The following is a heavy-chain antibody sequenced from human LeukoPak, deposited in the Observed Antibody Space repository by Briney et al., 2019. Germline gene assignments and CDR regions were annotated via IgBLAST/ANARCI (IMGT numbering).Heavy chain of an antibody. J-gene: IGHJ5*02. CDR2: IIPIFGTA. V-gene: IGHV1-69*13. CDR3: ARVGYYNKAHWFDP. D-gene: IGHD3-10*01. CDR1: GGTFSSYA. Sequence: SVKVSCKASGGTFSSYAISWVRQAPGQGLEWMGGIIPIFGTANCAQKFQGRVTITADESTSTAYMELSSLRSEDTAVYYCARVGYYNKAHWFDPWGQGTLVTVSS.